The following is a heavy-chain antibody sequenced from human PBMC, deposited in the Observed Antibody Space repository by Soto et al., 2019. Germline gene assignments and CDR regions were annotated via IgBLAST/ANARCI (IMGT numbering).Heavy chain of an antibody. D-gene: IGHD3-16*01. CDR1: GFTFSNSW. V-gene: IGHV3-7*05. J-gene: IGHJ4*02. Sequence: EVQLVESGGGLVQPGGSLRLSCAVSGFTFSNSWLSWVRQAPGKGLEWVANINQDGSDKYYVDSVKGRSTISRDNAKNSLYLQMNSLRAEDTAIYYCARVSPVMSPGYWGQGTLVTVSS. CDR3: ARVSPVMSPGY. CDR2: INQDGSDK.